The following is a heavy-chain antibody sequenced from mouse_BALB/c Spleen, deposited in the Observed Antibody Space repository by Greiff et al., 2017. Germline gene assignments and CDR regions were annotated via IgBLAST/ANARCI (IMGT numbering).Heavy chain of an antibody. J-gene: IGHJ3*01. CDR2: INSNGGST. CDR3: ARDNDYGFGAY. V-gene: IGHV5-6-3*01. D-gene: IGHD2-2*01. CDR1: GFTFSSYG. Sequence: EVHLVESGGGLVQPGGSLKLSCAASGFTFSSYGMSWVRQTPDKRLELVATINSNGGSTYYPDSVKGRFTISRDNAKNTLYLQMSSLKSEDTAMYYCARDNDYGFGAYWGQGTLVTVSA.